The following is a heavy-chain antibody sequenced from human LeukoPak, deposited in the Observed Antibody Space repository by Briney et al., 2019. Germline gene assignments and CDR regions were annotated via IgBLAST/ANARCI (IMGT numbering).Heavy chain of an antibody. D-gene: IGHD4-17*01. CDR2: IYYSGST. CDR1: GGSISSYY. Sequence: SETLSLTCTVSGGSISSYYWSWIRQPPGKGLEWIGYIYYSGSTNYNPSLKSRVTISVDASKNQFSLKLSSVTAADTAVYYCAGEMTTVKHIDYWGQGTLVTVSS. J-gene: IGHJ4*02. V-gene: IGHV4-59*08. CDR3: AGEMTTVKHIDY.